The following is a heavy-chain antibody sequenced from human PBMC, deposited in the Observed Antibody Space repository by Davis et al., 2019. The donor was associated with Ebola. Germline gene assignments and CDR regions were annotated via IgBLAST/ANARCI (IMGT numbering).Heavy chain of an antibody. CDR3: ARELHPPYYDSSGSAFDI. CDR1: GGTFSSYA. J-gene: IGHJ3*02. Sequence: SVKVSCKASGGTFSSYAISWVRQAPGQGLEWMGGIIPIFGTANYAQKFQGRVTITADESTSTAYMGLSSLRSEDTAVYYLARELHPPYYDSSGSAFDIWGQGTMVTVSS. V-gene: IGHV1-69*13. D-gene: IGHD3-22*01. CDR2: IIPIFGTA.